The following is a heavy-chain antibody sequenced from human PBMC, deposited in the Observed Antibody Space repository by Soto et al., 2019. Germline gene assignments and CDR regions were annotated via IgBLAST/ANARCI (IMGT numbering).Heavy chain of an antibody. CDR1: GYSFTNYG. Sequence: GASVKVSCKASGYSFTNYGLSWVRQAPGQGPEWMGWISAHNGDTNYAQKVQGRVTMTTDTSTSTAYMELRSLRSDDTAVYYCARDLYYFDNSGWDDTFDIWGQGTMVTVSS. V-gene: IGHV1-18*01. CDR3: ARDLYYFDNSGWDDTFDI. D-gene: IGHD3-22*01. J-gene: IGHJ3*02. CDR2: ISAHNGDT.